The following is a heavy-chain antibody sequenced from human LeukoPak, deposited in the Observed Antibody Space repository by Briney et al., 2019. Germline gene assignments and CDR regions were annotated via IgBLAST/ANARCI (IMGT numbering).Heavy chain of an antibody. CDR1: GFTFSSYS. V-gene: IGHV3-21*01. D-gene: IGHD6-13*01. CDR2: ISSSSTYI. J-gene: IGHJ4*02. Sequence: GVLRLSCAASGFTFSSYSMNWVRQAPGKGLEWVSSISSSSTYIYYADSVKGRFTVSRDNAKNSLYLQMNSLRAEDTAVYFCASQYTSSRIFDDWGQGTLVTVSS. CDR3: ASQYTSSRIFDD.